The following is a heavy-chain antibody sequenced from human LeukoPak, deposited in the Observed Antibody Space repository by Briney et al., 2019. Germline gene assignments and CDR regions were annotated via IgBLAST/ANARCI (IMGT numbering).Heavy chain of an antibody. CDR3: ARQKWEQQGRDYYFNGLDV. CDR1: IGSISSSKW. Sequence: SETLSLTCFVSIGSISSSKWWSWVRQSPVKGLEGIGEIYLYGTTTYNPSFTSRVTMSVDRSRNQFSLKLTSVTAADTAVYYCARQKWEQQGRDYYFNGLDVWGPGTTVIVSS. J-gene: IGHJ6*02. CDR2: IYLYGTT. D-gene: IGHD1/OR15-1a*01. V-gene: IGHV4-4*02.